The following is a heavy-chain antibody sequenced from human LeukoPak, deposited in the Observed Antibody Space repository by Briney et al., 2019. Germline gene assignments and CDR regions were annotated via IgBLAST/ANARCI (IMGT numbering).Heavy chain of an antibody. CDR3: ARDYSGDY. D-gene: IGHD3-10*01. CDR1: GFTFSNYA. V-gene: IGHV3-23*01. CDR2: ITGRST. Sequence: GGSLRLSCAASGFTFSNYAMSWVRQAPGKGLEWVSGITGRSTYYADSVKGRFTISRDISKNTLYVQMNSLRAEDTAMYYCARDYSGDYWGQGTLVTVSS. J-gene: IGHJ4*02.